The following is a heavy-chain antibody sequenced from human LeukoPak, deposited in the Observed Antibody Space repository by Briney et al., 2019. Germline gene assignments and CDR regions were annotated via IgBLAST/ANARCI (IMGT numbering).Heavy chain of an antibody. CDR1: GGSISSYF. CDR2: IFYSGDT. CDR3: ARDFKGMTTIDY. Sequence: PSETLSLTCTVSGGSISSYFWSWIRQPPGKGLEWIGYIFYSGDTNYNPSLKSRVTISADTSKSQFSLKLNSVTAADTAVYSCARDFKGMTTIDYWGQGTLVTVSS. V-gene: IGHV4-59*01. D-gene: IGHD1-1*01. J-gene: IGHJ4*02.